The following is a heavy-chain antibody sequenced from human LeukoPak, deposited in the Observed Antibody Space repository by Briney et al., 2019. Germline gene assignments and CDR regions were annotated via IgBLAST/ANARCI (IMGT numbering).Heavy chain of an antibody. CDR2: ISGSGGST. CDR1: GFTFSSYA. D-gene: IGHD2-2*02. Sequence: QAGGSLRLSCAASGFTFSSYAMSWVRQAPGKGLEWVSAISGSGGSTYYADSVKGRFTISRDNSKNTLYLQMNSLRAEDTAVYYCAKSYCSSTSCYTEALDIWGQGTMVTVSS. J-gene: IGHJ3*02. CDR3: AKSYCSSTSCYTEALDI. V-gene: IGHV3-23*01.